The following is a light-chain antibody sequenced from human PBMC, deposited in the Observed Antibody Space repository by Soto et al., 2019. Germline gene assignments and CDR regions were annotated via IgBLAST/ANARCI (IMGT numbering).Light chain of an antibody. V-gene: IGKV3-20*01. CDR1: QSISSSF. Sequence: EIVLTQSPGTLSLSPGERAALSCRASQSISSSFLAWYQHKPGQAPRLLIHGASSRATGIPDRFSGSGSGTDFPLTISRLDPEDFEVYYCQLYGSSLVTFGQGTKVDIK. J-gene: IGKJ2*01. CDR3: QLYGSSLVT. CDR2: GAS.